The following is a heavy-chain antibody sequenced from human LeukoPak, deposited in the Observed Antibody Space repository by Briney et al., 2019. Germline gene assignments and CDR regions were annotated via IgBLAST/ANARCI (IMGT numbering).Heavy chain of an antibody. V-gene: IGHV3-30*18. CDR3: AKPRLRYFDWLSPRGDYYYYMDV. J-gene: IGHJ6*03. CDR2: ISYDRNNK. D-gene: IGHD3-9*01. Sequence: AGGSLRLSCAASRFTFSNYAMHWVRQAPGKGLEWVAVISYDRNNKYYADSVKGRFTVSRDNSKNTLYLQMNSLRAEDTDVYYCAKPRLRYFDWLSPRGDYYYYMDVWGKGTTVTVSS. CDR1: RFTFSNYA.